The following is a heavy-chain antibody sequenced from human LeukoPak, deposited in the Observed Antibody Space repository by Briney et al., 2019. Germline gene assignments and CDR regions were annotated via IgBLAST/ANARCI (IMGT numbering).Heavy chain of an antibody. V-gene: IGHV4-34*01. Sequence: SETLSLTCAVYGGSFSGYYWSWIRQPPGKGLEWIGEINHSGSTNYNPSLKSRVTISVDTSKNQFSLKLSSVTAADTAVYYCARRSCSSTSCYPLDAFDIWGQGTMVTVSS. J-gene: IGHJ3*02. CDR1: GGSFSGYY. CDR2: INHSGST. CDR3: ARRSCSSTSCYPLDAFDI. D-gene: IGHD2-2*01.